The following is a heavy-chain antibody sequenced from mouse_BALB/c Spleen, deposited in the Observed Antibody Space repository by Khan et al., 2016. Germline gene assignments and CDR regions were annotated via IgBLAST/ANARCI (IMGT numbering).Heavy chain of an antibody. J-gene: IGHJ4*01. CDR3: ARSGYYYGSSVWAMDY. CDR2: IYPGSGDA. D-gene: IGHD1-1*01. CDR1: GYTFTDFY. Sequence: QVQLQQSGAELARPGASVKLSCKASGYTFTDFYINWVKQRTGQGLEWIGEIYPGSGDAYYNEKFKGMATLTADQSSSTAYMQLSSLTSEDSAVYCCARSGYYYGSSVWAMDYWGRGTSVTVSS. V-gene: IGHV1-77*01.